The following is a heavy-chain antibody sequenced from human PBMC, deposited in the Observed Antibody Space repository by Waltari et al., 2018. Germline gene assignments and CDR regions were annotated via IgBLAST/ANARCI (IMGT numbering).Heavy chain of an antibody. CDR3: VRDLGGSGNSWFDA. CDR2: ISHSAKT. CDR1: SYSLRSGYF. J-gene: IGHJ5*02. D-gene: IGHD3-10*01. Sequence: QVQLQESGPGLARPSETLSLTCVVSSYSLRSGYFWGWIRQPPGKGLEWIGSISHSAKTYYNPSLESRVSMSVDTSKNQFALKVTSVTTADTAIYYCVRDLGGSGNSWFDAWGQGTLVIVSS. V-gene: IGHV4-38-2*02.